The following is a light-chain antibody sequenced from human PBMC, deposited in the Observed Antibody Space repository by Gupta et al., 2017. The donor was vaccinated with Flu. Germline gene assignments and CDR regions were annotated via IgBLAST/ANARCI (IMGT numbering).Light chain of an antibody. V-gene: IGKV1-33*01. CDR1: QAITRH. CDR3: QQYYTLPIT. CDR2: DGT. Sequence: PSSLSASVGDRVSITFLAIQAITRHLNWYHLNPGRSPELPTYDGTNFQAAVPSRFSGSGSGTEFTLTISSLQPEDVATYYCQQYYTLPITCGRGTKVDIK. J-gene: IGKJ4*01.